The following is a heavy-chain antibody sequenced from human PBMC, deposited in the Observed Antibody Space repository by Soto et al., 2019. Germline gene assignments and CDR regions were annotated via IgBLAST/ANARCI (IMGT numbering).Heavy chain of an antibody. CDR3: AKEGTVTTAVDYDYAERDV. Sequence: QVQLVESGGGVVQPGRSLRLSCEVSGFNFSTYDMHWVRQAPGQGLEWVAVISYDGSKKYYAESVKGRFSISRDNSKNTLDQQMNSPRAEDTAVYDCAKEGTVTTAVDYDYAERDVWGQGTTVTVSS. CDR1: GFNFSTYD. CDR2: ISYDGSKK. D-gene: IGHD4-17*01. V-gene: IGHV3-30*18. J-gene: IGHJ6*02.